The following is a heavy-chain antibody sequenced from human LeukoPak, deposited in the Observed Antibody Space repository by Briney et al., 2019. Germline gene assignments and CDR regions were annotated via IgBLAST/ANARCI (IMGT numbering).Heavy chain of an antibody. Sequence: PSETLSLTCTVSGGSISSYYWSWIRQPPGKGLEWIGYIYYSGSTNYNPSLKSRVTISVDTSKNQFSLKLSSVTAADTAVYYCARIEKKAVGAIWYFDYWGQGTLVTVSS. J-gene: IGHJ4*02. CDR1: GGSISSYY. D-gene: IGHD1-26*01. V-gene: IGHV4-59*01. CDR2: IYYSGST. CDR3: ARIEKKAVGAIWYFDY.